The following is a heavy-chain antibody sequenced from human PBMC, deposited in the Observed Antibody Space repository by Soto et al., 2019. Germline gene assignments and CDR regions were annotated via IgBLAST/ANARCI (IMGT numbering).Heavy chain of an antibody. CDR1: GFTLSGSA. Sequence: SLRLSCAPSGFTLSGSAMHCVRRASGKGLEWVGRIRSKANSYATAYADSVKGRFTISRDNSKNTLYLQMNSLRAEDTAVYYCAKAGPNDAFDIWGQGTMVTVSS. CDR2: IRSKANSYAT. J-gene: IGHJ3*02. CDR3: AKAGPNDAFDI. V-gene: IGHV3-73*01.